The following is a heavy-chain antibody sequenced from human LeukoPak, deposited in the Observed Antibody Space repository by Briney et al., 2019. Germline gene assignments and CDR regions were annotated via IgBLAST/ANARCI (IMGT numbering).Heavy chain of an antibody. Sequence: GGSLRLSCAASGFTFSSYAMTWVRQAPGQGLEWVSVISGSGDSTYYEDSVKGRFTISRDNSRDTLYLQMNSLRAEDTAVYYCARALYYYDSSGYPLVYYFDYWGQGTLVTVSS. V-gene: IGHV3-23*01. CDR1: GFTFSSYA. J-gene: IGHJ4*02. D-gene: IGHD3-22*01. CDR2: ISGSGDST. CDR3: ARALYYYDSSGYPLVYYFDY.